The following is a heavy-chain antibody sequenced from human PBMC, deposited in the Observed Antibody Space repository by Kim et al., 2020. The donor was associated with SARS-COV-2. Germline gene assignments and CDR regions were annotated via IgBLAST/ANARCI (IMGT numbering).Heavy chain of an antibody. V-gene: IGHV3-23*01. CDR3: AKALRLLSIALDY. Sequence: GGSLRLSCAASGFTFSSDAMSWVRQAPGKGLEWVSSVSSDAGITHYADSVKGRFTISRDNSKNMLYLQMNSLRAEDTALYYCAKALRLLSIALDYWGQGT. D-gene: IGHD6-25*01. CDR1: GFTFSSDA. J-gene: IGHJ4*03. CDR2: VSSDAGIT.